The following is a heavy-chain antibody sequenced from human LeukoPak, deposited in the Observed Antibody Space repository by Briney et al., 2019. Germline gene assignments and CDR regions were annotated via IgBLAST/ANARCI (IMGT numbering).Heavy chain of an antibody. J-gene: IGHJ4*02. CDR3: ARGPRCSSGWTPFDY. Sequence: GASVKVSCKASGGTFSSYAISWVRQAPGQGLEWMGGIIPIFGTANYAQKFQGRVTITADESTSTAYMELSSLRSEDTAVYYCARGPRCSSGWTPFDYWGQGTLVTVSS. V-gene: IGHV1-69*13. CDR2: IIPIFGTA. D-gene: IGHD6-19*01. CDR1: GGTFSSYA.